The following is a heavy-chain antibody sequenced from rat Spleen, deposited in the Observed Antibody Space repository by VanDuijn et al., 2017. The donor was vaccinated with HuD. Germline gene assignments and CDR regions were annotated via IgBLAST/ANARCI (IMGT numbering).Heavy chain of an antibody. CDR2: MWSGGST. CDR3: ASANRDTYAHFDY. CDR1: GFSLTSYN. J-gene: IGHJ2*01. D-gene: IGHD2-5*01. Sequence: QVQLTESGPGLVQPSETLSLTCTVSGFSLTSYNVHWVRQPPGKGLEWMGVMWSGGSTDYNSALKSRLSISRDTSKNQVFLKMNSLQTEDTATYYCASANRDTYAHFDYWGQGVMVTVSS. V-gene: IGHV2-45*01.